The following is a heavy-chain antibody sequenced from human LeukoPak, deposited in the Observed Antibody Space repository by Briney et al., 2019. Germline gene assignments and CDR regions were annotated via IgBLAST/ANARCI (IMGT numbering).Heavy chain of an antibody. D-gene: IGHD4-23*01. CDR3: ARGGKATVVTM. Sequence: SETLSLTCTVSGGSINSYYWSWIRQPAGKGLAWIGRIYSSGSTNYNPSLKSRVSMSVDTSKNQFSLKLTSVTATDTAVYYCARGGKATVVTMWGQGILVTVSS. V-gene: IGHV4-4*07. CDR1: GGSINSYY. CDR2: IYSSGST. J-gene: IGHJ4*02.